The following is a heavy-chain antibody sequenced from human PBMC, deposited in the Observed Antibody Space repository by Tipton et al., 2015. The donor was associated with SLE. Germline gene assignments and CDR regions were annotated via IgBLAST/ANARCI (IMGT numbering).Heavy chain of an antibody. CDR3: ARTIAVAEWYNWFDP. CDR1: GYSFSSYW. CDR2: IYPGDSDT. D-gene: IGHD6-19*01. Sequence: VQLVQSGAEVKKPGESLKISCKGSGYSFSSYWIAWVRQMPGKGLEWMGIIYPGDSDTTYSPSFQGQVTISADKSISTAYLQWSSLKASDTAMYYCARTIAVAEWYNWFDPWGQGTLVTVSS. J-gene: IGHJ5*02. V-gene: IGHV5-51*01.